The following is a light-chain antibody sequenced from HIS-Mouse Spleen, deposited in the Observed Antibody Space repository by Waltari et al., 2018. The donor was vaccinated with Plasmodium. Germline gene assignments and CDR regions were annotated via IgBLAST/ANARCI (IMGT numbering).Light chain of an antibody. V-gene: IGKV3-15*01. J-gene: IGKJ2*01. CDR1: QSVSSN. Sequence: EIVMTQSPATLSVSPGERATLSCRASQSVSSNLAWYQQKPGQAPRLLIFGASTRATGIPARFSGSGSGTEFTLTISSMQSEDFAVYYCMQALQTPRYTFGQGTKLEIK. CDR2: GAS. CDR3: MQALQTPRYT.